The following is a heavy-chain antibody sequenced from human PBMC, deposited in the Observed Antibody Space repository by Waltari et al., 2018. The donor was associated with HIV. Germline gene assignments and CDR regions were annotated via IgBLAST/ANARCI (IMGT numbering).Heavy chain of an antibody. D-gene: IGHD1-26*01. CDR2: IYYTGRT. CDR3: ARVLFAVGSNWFDP. CDR1: GGSFNSYH. V-gene: IGHV4-59*01. Sequence: QVQLQESGPGLVKPSETLSLTCTVSGGSFNSYHWTWIRQPPGKGLEWIGYIYYTGRTNCNPSLKGRVTISVDTSKNQFSLKLSSVTAAYTAVYYCARVLFAVGSNWFDPWGQGTLVTVSS. J-gene: IGHJ5*02.